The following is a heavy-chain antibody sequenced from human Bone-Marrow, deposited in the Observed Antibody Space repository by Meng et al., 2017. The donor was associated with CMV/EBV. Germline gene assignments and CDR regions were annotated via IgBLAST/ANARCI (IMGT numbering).Heavy chain of an antibody. J-gene: IGHJ4*02. CDR1: GFTFSSYA. CDR2: ISYDGSNK. V-gene: IGHV3-30-3*01. Sequence: GKSLKISCAASGFTFSSYAMHWVRQAPGKGLEWVAVISYDGSNKYYADSVKGRFTISRDNSKNTLYLQMNSLRAEDTAVYYCARAYAPFGVVITPGYWGQGTLVTVSS. D-gene: IGHD3-3*01. CDR3: ARAYAPFGVVITPGY.